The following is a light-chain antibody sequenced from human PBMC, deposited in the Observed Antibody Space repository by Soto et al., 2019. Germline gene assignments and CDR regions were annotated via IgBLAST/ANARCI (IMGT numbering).Light chain of an antibody. Sequence: QSVLTQPPSASGSPGQSVTISCTGTSSDVGGYKYVSWYQQHPGKAPKLIIYEVSNRPSGVPDRFPGSKSGNTASLTVSGRQTEDEADYYCSSYAGSNNFVVFGGGTKLTVL. CDR2: EVS. CDR1: SSDVGGYKY. CDR3: SSYAGSNNFVV. J-gene: IGLJ2*01. V-gene: IGLV2-8*01.